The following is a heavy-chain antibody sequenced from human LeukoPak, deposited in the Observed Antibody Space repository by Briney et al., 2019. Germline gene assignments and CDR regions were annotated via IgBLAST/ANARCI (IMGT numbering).Heavy chain of an antibody. D-gene: IGHD3-10*01. CDR2: ISSSSTYI. CDR1: GFTFSTYS. J-gene: IGHJ4*02. V-gene: IGHV3-21*01. CDR3: ARDLTPLVRSDF. Sequence: GGSLRLSCAASGFTFSTYSMNWVRQAPGKGLEWVSSISSSSTYIYYADSLKGRFTISRDNAENSLYLQMNSLRVEDTAVYYCARDLTPLVRSDFWGQGTLVTVSS.